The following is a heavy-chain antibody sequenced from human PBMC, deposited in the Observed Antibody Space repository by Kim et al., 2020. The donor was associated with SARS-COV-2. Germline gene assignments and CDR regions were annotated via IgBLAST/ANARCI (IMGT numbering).Heavy chain of an antibody. Sequence: SVKVSCKASGGTFSSYAISWVRQAPGQGLEWMGGIIPIFGTANYAQKFQGRVTITADESTSTAYMELSSLRSEDTAVYYCARVRSPTYYYDSSGQNDAFDIWGQGTMVTVSS. V-gene: IGHV1-69*13. D-gene: IGHD3-22*01. J-gene: IGHJ3*02. CDR2: IIPIFGTA. CDR3: ARVRSPTYYYDSSGQNDAFDI. CDR1: GGTFSSYA.